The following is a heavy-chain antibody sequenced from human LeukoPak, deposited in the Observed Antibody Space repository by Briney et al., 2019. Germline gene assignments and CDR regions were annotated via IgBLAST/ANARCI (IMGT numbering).Heavy chain of an antibody. Sequence: SEALSLTCTVSGGSISSSYSYWGWIRQPPGKGLGWIGNIYYSVSTYYSPSLTGRVAVSVDTPENQFSLKLSSVTAADTAVYYCARAHSIASYYYGVDVWGQGTTVAVCS. V-gene: IGHV4-39*07. CDR2: IYYSVST. J-gene: IGHJ6*02. D-gene: IGHD2/OR15-2a*01. CDR3: ARAHSIASYYYGVDV. CDR1: GGSISSSYSY.